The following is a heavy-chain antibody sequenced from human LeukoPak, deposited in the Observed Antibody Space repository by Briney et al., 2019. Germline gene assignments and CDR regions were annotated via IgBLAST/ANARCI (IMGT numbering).Heavy chain of an antibody. J-gene: IGHJ4*02. V-gene: IGHV1-69*08. CDR2: IIPILDTA. Sequence: GASVKVSCKASGGTFSSYTISWVRQAPGQGLEWMGRIIPILDTANYAQKFQGKVTITADKSTSTAYMELSSLRSEDTAVYYCARSSYYYDSSGLDYWGQGTLVTVSS. CDR3: ARSSYYYDSSGLDY. CDR1: GGTFSSYT. D-gene: IGHD3-22*01.